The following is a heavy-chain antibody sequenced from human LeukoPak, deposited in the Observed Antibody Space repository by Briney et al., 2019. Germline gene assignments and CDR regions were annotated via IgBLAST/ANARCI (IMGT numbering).Heavy chain of an antibody. J-gene: IGHJ6*01. CDR3: ARDRPGDV. CDR1: EFIFRNYW. CDR2: ISSNGDST. V-gene: IGHV3-64*01. Sequence: GGSLRLSCAASEFIFRNYWMIWVRQAPGKGLEYVSAISSNGDSTYYANFVKGRFIISRDNSKNTLYLQMGSLRPEDMAVYYCARDRPGDVWGEGTTVTVSS.